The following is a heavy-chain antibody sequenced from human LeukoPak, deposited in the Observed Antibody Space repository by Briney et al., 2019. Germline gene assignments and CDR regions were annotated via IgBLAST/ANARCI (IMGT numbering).Heavy chain of an antibody. CDR2: INHSGST. Sequence: PSETLSLTCAVYGGSFSGYYWSWIRQPPGKGLEWLGEINHSGSTNYNPSPKSRVTISVDTSKNQFSLKLSSVTAADTAVYYCASFGSSPRYYYYMDVWGKGTTVTVSS. D-gene: IGHD6-13*01. CDR1: GGSFSGYY. CDR3: ASFGSSPRYYYYMDV. V-gene: IGHV4-34*01. J-gene: IGHJ6*03.